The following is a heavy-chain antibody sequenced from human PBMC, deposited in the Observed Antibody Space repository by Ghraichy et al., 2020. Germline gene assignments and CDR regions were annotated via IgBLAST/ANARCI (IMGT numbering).Heavy chain of an antibody. CDR1: GGTFSSYA. V-gene: IGHV1-69*13. CDR2: IIPIFGTA. Sequence: SVKVSCKASGGTFSSYAISWVRQAPGQGLEWMGGIIPIFGTANYAQKFQGRVTITADESTSTAYMELSSLRSEDTAVYYCARVRDDSSGYFEYFQHWGQGTLVTVSS. J-gene: IGHJ1*01. CDR3: ARVRDDSSGYFEYFQH. D-gene: IGHD3-22*01.